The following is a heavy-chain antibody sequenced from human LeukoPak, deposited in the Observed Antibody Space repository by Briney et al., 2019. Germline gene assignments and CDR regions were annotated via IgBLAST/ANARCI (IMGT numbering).Heavy chain of an antibody. CDR2: IRYDGSNK. CDR3: AKGMGFGELYYYYMDV. Sequence: PGGSLRLSCAASGFTFSSYGMHWVRQAPGKGLEWVAFIRYDGSNKYYADSVKGRFTISRDNSKNTLYLQMNSLRAEDTAVYYCAKGMGFGELYYYYMDVWGKGTTVTVSS. CDR1: GFTFSSYG. J-gene: IGHJ6*03. D-gene: IGHD3-10*01. V-gene: IGHV3-30*02.